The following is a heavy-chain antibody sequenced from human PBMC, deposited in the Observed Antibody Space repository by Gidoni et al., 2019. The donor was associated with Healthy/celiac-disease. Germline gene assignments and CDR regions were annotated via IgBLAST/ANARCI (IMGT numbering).Heavy chain of an antibody. J-gene: IGHJ3*02. D-gene: IGHD2-15*01. V-gene: IGHV3-49*05. Sequence: EVQLVESGGGLVKPGRSLRLSCTASGFTFGAYAMSWFRQAPGQGLEGVGFIRSKAYGGTTEYAASVKGRFTISRDDSKSIAYLQMNSLKTEDTAVYYCTRVVCSGGSCYDVDAFDIWGQGTMVTVSS. CDR3: TRVVCSGGSCYDVDAFDI. CDR2: IRSKAYGGTT. CDR1: GFTFGAYA.